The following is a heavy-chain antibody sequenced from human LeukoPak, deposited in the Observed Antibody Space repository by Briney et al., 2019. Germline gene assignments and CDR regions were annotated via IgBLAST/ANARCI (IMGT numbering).Heavy chain of an antibody. V-gene: IGHV5-51*01. CDR1: GYSFTSYW. Sequence: AESRKISCKASGYSFTSYWIGWVRQIPAKGLGWMGIIYPGDSDTTYSPSFQGQVTISADKSISTAYLQWSSRNASDTAMYYCARRTIFGVAPNANWFDLWGQGTLVTVSS. D-gene: IGHD3-3*01. J-gene: IGHJ5*02. CDR3: ARRTIFGVAPNANWFDL. CDR2: IYPGDSDT.